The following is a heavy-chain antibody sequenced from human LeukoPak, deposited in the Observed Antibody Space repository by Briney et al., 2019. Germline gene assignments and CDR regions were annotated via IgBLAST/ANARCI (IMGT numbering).Heavy chain of an antibody. D-gene: IGHD6-13*01. J-gene: IGHJ5*02. V-gene: IGHV4-39*01. CDR3: ATGRWGSSWYRGFDP. CDR2: IYYSGST. Sequence: SKTLSLTCTVSGGSISSTSYYWGWIRQPPGKGLEWIGSIYYSGSTYYNPSLKSRVTISVDTSKNQFSLKLSSVTAADTAVYYCATGRWGSSWYRGFDPWGQGTLVTVSS. CDR1: GGSISSTSYY.